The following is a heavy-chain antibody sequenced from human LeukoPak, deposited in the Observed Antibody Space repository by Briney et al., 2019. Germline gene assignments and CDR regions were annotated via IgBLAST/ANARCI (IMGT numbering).Heavy chain of an antibody. CDR2: IIPIFGTA. Sequence: SVEVSCRASGYTFTSYDINWVRQATGQGLEWMGGIIPIFGTANYAQKFQGRVTITTDESTSTAYMELSSLRSEDTAVYYYARHGSADYFDYWGQGTLVTVSS. CDR3: ARHGSADYFDY. CDR1: GYTFTSYD. D-gene: IGHD1-26*01. J-gene: IGHJ4*02. V-gene: IGHV1-69*05.